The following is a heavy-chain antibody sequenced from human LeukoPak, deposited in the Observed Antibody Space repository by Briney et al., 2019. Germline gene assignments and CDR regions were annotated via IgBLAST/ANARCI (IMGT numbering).Heavy chain of an antibody. CDR1: GFTFSSYG. CDR3: AKDGLLWFGELLQLDY. Sequence: PGGSLRLSCAASGFTFSSYGMHWVRQAPGKGLEWVAFIRYDGSNKYYADSVKGRFTISRDNSKNTLYLQMNSLRAEDTAVYYCAKDGLLWFGELLQLDYWGQGTLVTVSS. D-gene: IGHD3-10*01. J-gene: IGHJ4*02. V-gene: IGHV3-30*02. CDR2: IRYDGSNK.